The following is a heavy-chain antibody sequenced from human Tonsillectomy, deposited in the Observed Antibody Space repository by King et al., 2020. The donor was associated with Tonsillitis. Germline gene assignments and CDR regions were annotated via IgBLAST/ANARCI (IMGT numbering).Heavy chain of an antibody. Sequence: QLVQSGGGVVQPGGSLRLSCGASRFTFSSYAMHWVRQAPGKGLEWVAFISYDGNIKYYADSVKGRFTISRDNSKNTLYVQMNSLKPEDTAVFYCAKEDYSGCPFESWGQGTPVTVSS. CDR1: RFTFSSYA. CDR3: AKEDYSGCPFES. J-gene: IGHJ4*02. CDR2: ISYDGNIK. V-gene: IGHV3-30*02. D-gene: IGHD6-19*01.